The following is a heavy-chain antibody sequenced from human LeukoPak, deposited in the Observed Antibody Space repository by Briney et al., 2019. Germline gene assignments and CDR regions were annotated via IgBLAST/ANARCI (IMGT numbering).Heavy chain of an antibody. CDR1: GYSFTRCW. Sequence: GESLKTSCKCPGYSFTRCWIGWVRQLPGKGVECMVVIYPGDSGAKYIPSFQDQVTISATKSIRTAYLQWSSLTASATAMYYCARHVSVWGSYRDYWGQGTLVTVSS. CDR3: ARHVSVWGSYRDY. D-gene: IGHD3-16*02. V-gene: IGHV5-51*01. J-gene: IGHJ4*02. CDR2: IYPGDSGA.